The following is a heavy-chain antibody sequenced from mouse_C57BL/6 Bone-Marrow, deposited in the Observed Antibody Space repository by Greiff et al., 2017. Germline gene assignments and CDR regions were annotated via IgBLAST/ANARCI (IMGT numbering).Heavy chain of an antibody. Sequence: EVQVVESGGGLVKPGGSLKLSCAASGFTFSSYAMSWVRQTPEKRLEWVATISDGGSYTYYPDNVKGRFTISRDNAKNNLYLQMSQLKFEDTAMYYFAIDQCSTVVAPFAYWGQGTLVTVSA. CDR1: GFTFSSYA. V-gene: IGHV5-4*01. J-gene: IGHJ3*01. CDR2: ISDGGSYT. D-gene: IGHD1-1*01. CDR3: AIDQCSTVVAPFAY.